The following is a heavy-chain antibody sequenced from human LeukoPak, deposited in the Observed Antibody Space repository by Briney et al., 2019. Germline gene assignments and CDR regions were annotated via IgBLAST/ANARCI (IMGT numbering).Heavy chain of an antibody. Sequence: SETLSLPCTVSGDSISSNYWSWIRQPPGKGLEWIGYIYYSVTTNYNPSLKSRVTISVDTSKNQFSLNLSSVTAADTAVYYCARSPTVPRAFDIWGQGTMVTVSS. CDR1: GDSISSNY. D-gene: IGHD4-17*01. CDR2: IYYSVTT. J-gene: IGHJ3*02. V-gene: IGHV4-59*01. CDR3: ARSPTVPRAFDI.